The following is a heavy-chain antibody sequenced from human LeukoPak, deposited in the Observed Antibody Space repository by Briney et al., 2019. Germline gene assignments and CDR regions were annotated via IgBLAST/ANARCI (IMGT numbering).Heavy chain of an antibody. CDR1: GGSISSYY. D-gene: IGHD3-10*01. CDR3: ARDGEVRGAHAFDI. Sequence: ASETLSLTCTVSGGSISSYYWSWIRQPPGKGLEWIGYIYYSGSTNYNPSLKSRVTISVDTSKNQFSLKLSSVTAADTAVYYCARDGEVRGAHAFDIWGQGTMVTVSS. CDR2: IYYSGST. V-gene: IGHV4-59*01. J-gene: IGHJ3*02.